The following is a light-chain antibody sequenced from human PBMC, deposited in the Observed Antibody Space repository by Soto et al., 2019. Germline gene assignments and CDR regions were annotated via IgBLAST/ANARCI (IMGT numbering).Light chain of an antibody. J-gene: IGKJ5*01. CDR2: GAS. V-gene: IGKV3-20*01. CDR3: QQYGSSPGIT. Sequence: EIVLTQSPGTLSLSPGERATLSCRASQSVSSSYLAWYQQKPRQAPRLLIYGASGRATGIPDRFGGSGSGTDFTLTITRLEPEDFAVYYCQQYGSSPGITFGQGTRLEIK. CDR1: QSVSSSY.